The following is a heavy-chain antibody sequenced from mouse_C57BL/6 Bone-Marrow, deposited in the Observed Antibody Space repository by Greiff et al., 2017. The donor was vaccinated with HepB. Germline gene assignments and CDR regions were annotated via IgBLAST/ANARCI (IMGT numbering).Heavy chain of an antibody. CDR1: GYTFTSYT. D-gene: IGHD2-4*01. Sequence: VQGVESGAELARPGASVKMSCKASGYTFTSYTMHWVKQRPGQGLEWIGYINPSSGYTKYNQKFKDKATLTADKSSSTAYMQLSSLTSEDSAVYYCARSYDYEGYAMDYWGQGTSVTVSS. V-gene: IGHV1-4*01. J-gene: IGHJ4*01. CDR2: INPSSGYT. CDR3: ARSYDYEGYAMDY.